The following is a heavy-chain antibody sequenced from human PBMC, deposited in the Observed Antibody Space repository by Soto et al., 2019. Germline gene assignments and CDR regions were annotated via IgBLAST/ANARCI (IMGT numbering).Heavy chain of an antibody. Sequence: PGESLKISCKGSGYSFTSYWIGWVRQMPGKGLEWMGIIYPGDSDTRYSPSFQGQVTISADKSISTAYLQWSSLKASDTAMYYCARQTYCSGGSCYPGDSFDIWGQGTMVTVSS. J-gene: IGHJ3*02. CDR2: IYPGDSDT. D-gene: IGHD2-15*01. V-gene: IGHV5-51*01. CDR1: GYSFTSYW. CDR3: ARQTYCSGGSCYPGDSFDI.